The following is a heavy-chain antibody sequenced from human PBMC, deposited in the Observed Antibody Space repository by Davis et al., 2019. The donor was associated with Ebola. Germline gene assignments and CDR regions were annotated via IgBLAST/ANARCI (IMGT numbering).Heavy chain of an antibody. CDR3: AREGYSSGWYDY. J-gene: IGHJ4*02. CDR1: GFTFSDYY. CDR2: IENDGSKK. Sequence: GGSLRLSCAASGFTFSDYYMSWIRQAPGKGLEWVATIENDGSKKYYMDSVKGRFTISRDNAKNSLYLQMNSLRAEDTAVYYCAREGYSSGWYDYWGQGTLVTVSS. V-gene: IGHV3-7*01. D-gene: IGHD6-19*01.